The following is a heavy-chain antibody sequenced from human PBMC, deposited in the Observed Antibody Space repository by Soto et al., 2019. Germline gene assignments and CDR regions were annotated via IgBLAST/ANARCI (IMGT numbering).Heavy chain of an antibody. V-gene: IGHV1-69*01. CDR2: IIPIFGTA. CDR1: GGTFSSYA. CDR3: ARDRGGYSGYDRSMYNWFDP. J-gene: IGHJ5*02. D-gene: IGHD5-12*01. Sequence: QMQLVQSGAEVKKPGSSVKVSCKASGGTFSSYAISWVRQAPGQGLEWMGGIIPIFGTANYAQKFQGRVTITADESTSTAYMELSSLRSEDTAVYYCARDRGGYSGYDRSMYNWFDPWGQGTLVTVSS.